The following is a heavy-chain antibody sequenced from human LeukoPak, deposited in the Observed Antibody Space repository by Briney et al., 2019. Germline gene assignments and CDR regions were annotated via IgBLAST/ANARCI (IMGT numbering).Heavy chain of an antibody. V-gene: IGHV4-59*01. CDR2: IYDNGNT. CDR1: GGSISGWY. J-gene: IGHJ4*02. Sequence: PSETLSLTCTVSGGSISGWYWSWIRQPPGKGLEWIGYIYDNGNTNYNPSLKSRVTMSVDTSKNQFSMKLSSVTAADTAVYYCARRVSGWYYFDYWGQGTLVTVSS. CDR3: ARRVSGWYYFDY. D-gene: IGHD6-19*01.